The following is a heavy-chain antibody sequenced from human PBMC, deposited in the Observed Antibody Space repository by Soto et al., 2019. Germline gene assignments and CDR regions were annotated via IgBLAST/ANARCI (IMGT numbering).Heavy chain of an antibody. J-gene: IGHJ6*02. Sequence: QVQLVQSGAEVKQPGSSVKVACKASGGTFTSDAISWVRQAPGHGLEWMGGITPVFVTPNYAQKFQGRVTITADESTGTAYMELSSLRSEDTAVYYCARAIHGYNYRVDFWGQGTTVTVSS. V-gene: IGHV1-69*01. CDR1: GGTFTSDA. CDR2: ITPVFVTP. D-gene: IGHD5-12*01. CDR3: ARAIHGYNYRVDF.